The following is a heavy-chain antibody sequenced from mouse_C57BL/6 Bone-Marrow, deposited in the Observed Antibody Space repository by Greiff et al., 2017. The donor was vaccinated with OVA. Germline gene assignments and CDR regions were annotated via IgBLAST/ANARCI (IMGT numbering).Heavy chain of an antibody. CDR2: ISDGGSYT. D-gene: IGHD1-1*01. J-gene: IGHJ3*01. V-gene: IGHV5-4*01. CDR1: GFTFSSYA. CDR3: ARDYLAWFAD. Sequence: EVMLMESGGGLVKPGGSLKLSCAASGFTFSSYAMSWVRQTPEKRLEWVATISDGGSYTYYPDNVKGRFTISRDKAKNNLYLHMSHLKSEDTAMYYCARDYLAWFADWGKGTLVTVSA.